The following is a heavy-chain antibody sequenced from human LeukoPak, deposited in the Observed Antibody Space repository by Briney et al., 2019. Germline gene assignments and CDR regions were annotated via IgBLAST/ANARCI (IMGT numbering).Heavy chain of an antibody. J-gene: IGHJ4*02. D-gene: IGHD3-22*01. CDR3: TTGPSFGYEW. CDR1: GMTFSNHW. CDR2: IKTDGRTT. Sequence: GGSLRLSCAASGMTFSNHWMHWVRQAPGKGLVWVSLIKTDGRTTVYADSVKGRFTISRDDGESTLYLQMNSLRAEDTAIYYCTTGPSFGYEWWGQGTVVTVSS. V-gene: IGHV3-74*01.